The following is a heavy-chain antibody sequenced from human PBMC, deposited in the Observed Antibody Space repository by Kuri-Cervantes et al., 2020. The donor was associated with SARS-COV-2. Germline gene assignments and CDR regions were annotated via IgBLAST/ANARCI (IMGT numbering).Heavy chain of an antibody. D-gene: IGHD2-2*01. Sequence: SVKVSCKASGGTFSSYAVTWLRQAPGQGLEWMGRIIPLFGTTIYAQKFRGRVTITADKSTNTAYMELSSWRPEDTAVYYCARPYCSSTTCYDGTFDSWGQGTLVTVSS. J-gene: IGHJ4*02. CDR3: ARPYCSSTTCYDGTFDS. CDR1: GGTFSSYA. CDR2: IIPLFGTT. V-gene: IGHV1-69*06.